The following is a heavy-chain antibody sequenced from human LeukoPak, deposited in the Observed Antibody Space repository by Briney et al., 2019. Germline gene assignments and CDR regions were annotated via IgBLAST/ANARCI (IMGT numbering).Heavy chain of an antibody. Sequence: SETLSLTCTVSGGSISSYYWSWIRQPPGKGLEWIGYIYDSGSTNYNPSLKSRVTISVDTSKNQFSLKLSSVTAADTAVYYCAGTRYSSSWYYFDYWGQGTLVTVSS. D-gene: IGHD6-13*01. CDR2: IYDSGST. V-gene: IGHV4-59*01. CDR3: AGTRYSSSWYYFDY. J-gene: IGHJ4*02. CDR1: GGSISSYY.